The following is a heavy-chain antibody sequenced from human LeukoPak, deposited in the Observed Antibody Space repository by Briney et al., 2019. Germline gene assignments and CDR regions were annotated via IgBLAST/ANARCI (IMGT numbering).Heavy chain of an antibody. V-gene: IGHV3-30-3*01. Sequence: GGSLRLSCAASGFTFSSYAMHWVRQAPGKGLGWVAVISYDGSNKYYADSVKGRFTISRDTSKNTLYLQMNSLRAEDTAVYYCAREGDYGDYDYWGQGTLVTVSS. CDR3: AREGDYGDYDY. D-gene: IGHD4-17*01. CDR2: ISYDGSNK. J-gene: IGHJ4*02. CDR1: GFTFSSYA.